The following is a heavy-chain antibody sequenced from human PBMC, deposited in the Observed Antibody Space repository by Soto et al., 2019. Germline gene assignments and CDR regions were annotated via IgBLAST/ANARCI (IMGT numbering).Heavy chain of an antibody. CDR2: IKSQGDGGTR. CDR1: LFSFPSAW. CDR3: TTDLQAYRDGTTCYEGNYYYDDMEV. V-gene: IGHV3-15*01. J-gene: IGHJ6*04. D-gene: IGHD2-2*01. Sequence: RVACATTLFSFPSAWMSWVPQSPGEGLEGVGHIKSQGDGGTRDYAAPVKGRFTISRDDSKNTLFLQMNSLKNEDTAVYFCTTDLQAYRDGTTCYEGNYYYDDMEVWGKGTTVTVAS.